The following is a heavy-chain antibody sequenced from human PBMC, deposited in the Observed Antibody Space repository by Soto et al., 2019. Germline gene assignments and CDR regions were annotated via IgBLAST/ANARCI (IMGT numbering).Heavy chain of an antibody. CDR3: ARDRGLTGTYYYYGMDV. D-gene: IGHD1-7*01. J-gene: IGHJ6*02. V-gene: IGHV4-30-4*01. CDR2: IYYSGST. CDR1: GGSISSGDYY. Sequence: QVQLQESGPGLVKPSQTLSLTCTVSGGSISSGDYYWSWIRQPPGKGLECIGYIYYSGSTYYNPSLKSRVTISVDTSKNQFSLKLSSVTAADTAVYYCARDRGLTGTYYYYGMDVWGQGTTVTVSS.